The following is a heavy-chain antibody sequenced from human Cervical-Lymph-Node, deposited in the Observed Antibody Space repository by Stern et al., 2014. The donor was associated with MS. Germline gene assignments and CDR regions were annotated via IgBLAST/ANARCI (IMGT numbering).Heavy chain of an antibody. CDR2: IHDSGST. V-gene: IGHV4-61*02. Sequence: VQLVESGPGLVKPSQTLSLTCTVSGGSISSSGYYWSWIRQPADKGLEWIGRIHDSGSTYYNPSLKSRVTISMVTAQNPFSLKLPSVTAADTAVYYCATTRWDLFTWNWFDPWGQGTLVTVSS. J-gene: IGHJ5*02. CDR3: ATTRWDLFTWNWFDP. CDR1: GGSISSSGYY. D-gene: IGHD1-26*01.